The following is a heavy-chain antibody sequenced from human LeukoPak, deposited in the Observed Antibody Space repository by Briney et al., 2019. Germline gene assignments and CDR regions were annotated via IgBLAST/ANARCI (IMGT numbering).Heavy chain of an antibody. V-gene: IGHV4-59*01. Sequence: SETLSLTCSVSGGPISSDYWSWIRQPPGKGPEWIGYVYYSGSTNYNPSLKNQVMIFVDTTKNQFPLKLSSVTAADTAVYFCARVNHCFDPWGQGNLVTVAT. CDR3: ARVNHCFDP. CDR2: VYYSGST. CDR1: GGPISSDY. D-gene: IGHD2-15*01. J-gene: IGHJ5*02.